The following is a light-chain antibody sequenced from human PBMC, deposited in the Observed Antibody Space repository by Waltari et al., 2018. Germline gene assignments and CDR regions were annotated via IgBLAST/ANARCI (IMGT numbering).Light chain of an antibody. CDR3: SSYTSVNTR. CDR2: DVA. V-gene: IGLV2-14*03. CDR1: SSAVEGFNF. J-gene: IGLJ2*01. Sequence: QSALTPPASMSGSPGQSITISCTGTSSAVEGFNFVSWYQQYPGKAPKLIIYDVANRPSGVSHRFSGSRSDNTASLTISGLQAEDEADYYCSSYTSVNTRFGGGTKLTVL.